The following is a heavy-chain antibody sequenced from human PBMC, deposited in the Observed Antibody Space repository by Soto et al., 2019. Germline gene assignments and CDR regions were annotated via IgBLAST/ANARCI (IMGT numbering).Heavy chain of an antibody. J-gene: IGHJ1*01. CDR1: AFPLSGSA. V-gene: IGHV3-73*01. CDR3: TCRQPHYYDSSGYHFQY. CDR2: MRSKGNGCAT. D-gene: IGHD3-22*01. Sequence: PGVSLRLPCAPSAFPLSGSALHWVRQASGKRREWVGRMRSKGNGCATEYAASVRGRFTISRDDSKNTAYLQMYSLKTEDTAVYSGTCRQPHYYDSSGYHFQYWGQGTLVTVSS.